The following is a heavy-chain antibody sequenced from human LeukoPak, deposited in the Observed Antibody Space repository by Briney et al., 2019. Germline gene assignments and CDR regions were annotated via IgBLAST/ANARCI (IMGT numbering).Heavy chain of an antibody. CDR3: ASRLYDSARNFDP. CDR2: IYHSGST. CDR1: GGSISISKW. Sequence: SETLSLTCDVSGGSISISKWWSWVRQPPGKGLEWIGEIYHSGSTNYNPSLKSRVTISVDKSKNQFSLKLTSVTAADTAVYYCASRLYDSARNFDPWGQGTLVTVSS. V-gene: IGHV4-4*02. D-gene: IGHD3-22*01. J-gene: IGHJ5*02.